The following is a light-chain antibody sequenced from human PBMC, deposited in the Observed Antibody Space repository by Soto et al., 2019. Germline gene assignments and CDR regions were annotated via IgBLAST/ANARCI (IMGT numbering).Light chain of an antibody. Sequence: EIVLTQSPGTLSLSPGERATLSCRASQSVRSNLAWYQQKPGQAPRLLIYGASTRATGIPARFSGSGSGTEFTLTISSLQSEDFAVYYCQQYNNWPPGPFGQGTRLEIK. V-gene: IGKV3-15*01. J-gene: IGKJ5*01. CDR1: QSVRSN. CDR3: QQYNNWPPGP. CDR2: GAS.